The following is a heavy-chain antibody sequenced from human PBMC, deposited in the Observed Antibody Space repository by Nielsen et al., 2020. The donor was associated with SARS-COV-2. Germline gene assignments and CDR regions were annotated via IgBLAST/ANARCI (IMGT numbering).Heavy chain of an antibody. CDR1: GFTFSSYA. J-gene: IGHJ4*02. Sequence: GESLKISCAASGFTFSSYAMSWVRQAPGKGLEWVSAISGSGGSTYYADSVKGRFTISRDNSKNTLYLQMNSLRAEDTAVYYCAKDSGRGFDYWGQGTLVTVSS. V-gene: IGHV3-23*01. D-gene: IGHD1-26*01. CDR3: AKDSGRGFDY. CDR2: ISGSGGST.